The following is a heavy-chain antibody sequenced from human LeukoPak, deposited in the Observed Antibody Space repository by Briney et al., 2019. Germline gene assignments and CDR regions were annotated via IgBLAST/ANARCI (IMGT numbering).Heavy chain of an antibody. CDR2: IFITGKT. CDR1: GGSISGYY. V-gene: IGHV4-4*07. CDR3: ARSPAGNSFDV. D-gene: IGHD2/OR15-2a*01. J-gene: IGHJ3*01. Sequence: SETLSLTCSVTGGSISGYYWSWIRQPAGKGLEWIGRIFITGKTTYNPSLESRVTISVDKSKNQFSPKLNSVSATDTAVYYGARSPAGNSFDVWGQGTVVIVSS.